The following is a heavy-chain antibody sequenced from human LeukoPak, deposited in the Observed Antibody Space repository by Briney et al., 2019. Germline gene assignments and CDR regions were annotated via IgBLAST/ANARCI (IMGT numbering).Heavy chain of an antibody. CDR1: GGSISSYY. CDR3: ARDVRRRDGYNYAEV. V-gene: IGHV4-59*01. Sequence: PSETLSLTCTVSGGSISSYYWSWIRQPPGKGLEWIGYIYYSGINNYNPSLKSRVTISVDTSKNHFSLKLTSVTAADTAVYYCARDVRRRDGYNYAEVWGQGTLVTVSS. CDR2: IYYSGIN. J-gene: IGHJ4*02. D-gene: IGHD5-24*01.